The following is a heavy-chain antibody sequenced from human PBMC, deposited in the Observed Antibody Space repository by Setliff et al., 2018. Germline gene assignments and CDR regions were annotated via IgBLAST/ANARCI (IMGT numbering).Heavy chain of an antibody. CDR1: GFTFSSSG. J-gene: IGHJ4*02. V-gene: IGHV3-30*02. D-gene: IGHD3-16*02. Sequence: AASGFTFSSSGMHWVRQAPGKGLEWVTFIRNDGSSQYYADSVKGRFTVSRDNSRNTLYLDMNSLRGEDTAVYYCARDKGVISLDYWGRGTLVTVSS. CDR3: ARDKGVISLDY. CDR2: IRNDGSSQ.